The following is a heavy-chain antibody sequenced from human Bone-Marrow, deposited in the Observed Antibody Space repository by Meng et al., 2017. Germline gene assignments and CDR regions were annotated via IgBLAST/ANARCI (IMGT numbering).Heavy chain of an antibody. D-gene: IGHD6-13*01. V-gene: IGHV3-23*01. CDR1: GFTFSSYA. CDR3: ARAHSWHLSILDY. Sequence: GESLKISCAASGFTFSSYAMSWVRQAPGKGLEWVSAISGSGGSTYYADSVKGRFTISRDNAKNSLYLQMNSLRAEDTAVYYCARAHSWHLSILDYWGQGTLVTVSS. CDR2: ISGSGGST. J-gene: IGHJ4*02.